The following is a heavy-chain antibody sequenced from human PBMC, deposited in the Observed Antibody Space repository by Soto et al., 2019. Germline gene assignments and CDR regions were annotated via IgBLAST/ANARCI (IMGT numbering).Heavy chain of an antibody. V-gene: IGHV4-34*01. Sequence: SETLSLTCAVYGGSFSGYYWSWIRQPPGKGLEWIGEINHSGSTNYNPSLKSRVTISVDTSKNQFSLKLSSVTAADTAVYYCARGRCCSGGSCHPCSPAQTQRPAVDYWGQGTLVTVSS. D-gene: IGHD2-15*01. CDR3: ARGRCCSGGSCHPCSPAQTQRPAVDY. CDR2: INHSGST. J-gene: IGHJ4*02. CDR1: GGSFSGYY.